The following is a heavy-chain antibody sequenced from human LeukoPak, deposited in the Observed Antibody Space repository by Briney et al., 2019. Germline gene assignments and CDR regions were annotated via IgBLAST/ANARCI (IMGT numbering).Heavy chain of an antibody. D-gene: IGHD3-16*01. CDR1: GFTFSSYA. V-gene: IGHV3-23*01. Sequence: PGGSLRLSCAASGFTFSSYAMSWVRQAPGKGLELVSAISGSGGSTYHADSVKGRFTISRDNSKNTVYLQMNSLRAEDTAVYYCAKNDGHVDYWGQGTLVTVSS. J-gene: IGHJ4*02. CDR3: AKNDGHVDY. CDR2: ISGSGGST.